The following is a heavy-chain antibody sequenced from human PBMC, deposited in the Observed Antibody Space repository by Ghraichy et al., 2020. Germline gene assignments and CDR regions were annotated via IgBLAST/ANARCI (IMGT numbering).Heavy chain of an antibody. CDR2: ISSSSSYI. J-gene: IGHJ4*02. Sequence: GGSLRLSCAASGFTFSSYSMNWVRQAPGKGLEWVSSISSSSSYIYYADSVKGRFTISRDNAKNSLYLQMNSLRAEDTAVYYCARDRIIAVAGTLDYWGQGTLVTVSS. V-gene: IGHV3-21*01. D-gene: IGHD6-19*01. CDR1: GFTFSSYS. CDR3: ARDRIIAVAGTLDY.